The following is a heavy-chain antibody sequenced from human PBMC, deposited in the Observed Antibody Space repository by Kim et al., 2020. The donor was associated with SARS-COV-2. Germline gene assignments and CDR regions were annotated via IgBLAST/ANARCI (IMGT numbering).Heavy chain of an antibody. V-gene: IGHV4-59*08. D-gene: IGHD3-9*01. Sequence: SETLSLTCTVSGGSISSYYWSWIRQPPGKGLEWIGYIYYSGSTNYNPSLKSRVTISVDTSKNQFSLKLSSVTAADTAVYYCARIRRYFDWLIDYWGQGTLVTVSS. J-gene: IGHJ4*02. CDR1: GGSISSYY. CDR2: IYYSGST. CDR3: ARIRRYFDWLIDY.